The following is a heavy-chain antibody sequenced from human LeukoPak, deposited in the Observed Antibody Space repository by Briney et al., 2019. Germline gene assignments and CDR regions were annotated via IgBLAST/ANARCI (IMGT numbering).Heavy chain of an antibody. V-gene: IGHV3-74*01. CDR2: IHIDGSST. CDR1: GFTFSNYW. CDR3: ATDTSSSPLSPLDY. D-gene: IGHD6-6*01. J-gene: IGHJ4*02. Sequence: GGSLRLSCAASGFTFSNYWMNWVRQAPGRGLVWVSRIHIDGSSTNYADSVKGRFTTSRDNVKNTLYLQMNSLRAEDTAVYYCATDTSSSPLSPLDYWGQGTLVIVSS.